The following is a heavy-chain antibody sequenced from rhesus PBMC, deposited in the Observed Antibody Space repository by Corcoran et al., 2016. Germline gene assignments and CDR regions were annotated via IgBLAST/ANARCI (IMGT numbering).Heavy chain of an antibody. CDR1: GFTFRSYA. CDR2: IGPGGAP. CDR3: ARAGSWNTELDY. D-gene: IGHD1-20*01. V-gene: IGHV3-72*01. Sequence: EVQLVESGGGLVQPGGSLRLSCAASGFTFRSYAMQRVHQAPGKGLEWVSAIGPGGAPYYADAVKGIFTISRDNAKNSLYLQMNSLRAEDTAVYYGARAGSWNTELDYWGQGVLVTVSS. J-gene: IGHJ4*01.